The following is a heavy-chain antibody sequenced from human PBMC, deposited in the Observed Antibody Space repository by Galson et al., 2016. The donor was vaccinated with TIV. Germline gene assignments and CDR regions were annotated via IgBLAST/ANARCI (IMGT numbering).Heavy chain of an antibody. CDR1: GFSLSTSGLC. CDR3: ARIGAYGDYIRGPLDY. J-gene: IGHJ4*02. Sequence: PALVKPTQTLRLTCTFSGFSLSTSGLCVTWIRQSPGKALEWLALIGWDGDTHYSKSLKTRLTISKDTSEDQVVLTMTNMDPMDTATYYCARIGAYGDYIRGPLDYWGQGTPVTVSS. D-gene: IGHD4-17*01. V-gene: IGHV2-70*13. CDR2: IGWDGDT.